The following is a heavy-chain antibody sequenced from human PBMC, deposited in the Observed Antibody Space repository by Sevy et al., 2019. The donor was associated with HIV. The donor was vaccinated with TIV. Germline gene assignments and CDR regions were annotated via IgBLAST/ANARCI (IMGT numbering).Heavy chain of an antibody. CDR2: ISPHNGGT. J-gene: IGHJ4*02. Sequence: ASVKVSCKASGYTFTSYRITWVRQAPGQGLEWMGWISPHNGGTNYAQKLRGRVTMISDTSTSTADMELRSLRSDDTAIYDCARAYCSGGSCYSLAHWGQGTLVTVSS. CDR1: GYTFTSYR. V-gene: IGHV1-18*01. D-gene: IGHD2-15*01. CDR3: ARAYCSGGSCYSLAH.